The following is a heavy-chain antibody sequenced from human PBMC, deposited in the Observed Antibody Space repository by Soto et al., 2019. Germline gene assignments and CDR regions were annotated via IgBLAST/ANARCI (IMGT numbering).Heavy chain of an antibody. CDR3: ATIPLTTVTTYYYYGMDV. V-gene: IGHV1-24*01. J-gene: IGHJ6*02. Sequence: ASVKVSCKASGYTFTSYDINWVRQAPGKGLEWMGGFDPEDGETIYAQKFQGRVTMTEDTSTDTAYMELSSLRSEDTAVYYCATIPLTTVTTYYYYGMDVWGQGTTVTVSS. CDR2: FDPEDGET. D-gene: IGHD4-17*01. CDR1: GYTFTSYD.